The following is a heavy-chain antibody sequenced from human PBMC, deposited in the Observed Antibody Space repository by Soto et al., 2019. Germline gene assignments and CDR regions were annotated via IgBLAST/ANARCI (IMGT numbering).Heavy chain of an antibody. D-gene: IGHD4-4*01. CDR1: GYTFTGYY. Sequence: ASVKVSCKASGYTFTGYYMHWVRQAPGQGLEWMGWINPNSGGTNYAQKFQGRVTMTRDTSISTAYMELSRLRSDDTAVYYCARGRGYSNGVPSTFFVPWGQGTLVTVSS. CDR2: INPNSGGT. V-gene: IGHV1-2*02. J-gene: IGHJ5*02. CDR3: ARGRGYSNGVPSTFFVP.